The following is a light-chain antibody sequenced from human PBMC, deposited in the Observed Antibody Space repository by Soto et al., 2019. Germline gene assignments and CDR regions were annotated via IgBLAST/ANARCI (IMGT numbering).Light chain of an antibody. Sequence: QSVLTQPPSVSGAPGQRVTISCTGSSSNVGAGYDVHWYQQLPGTAPKLLIYGNYNRPSGVPDRFSGSKSGTSASLAITGLQAEDEVDYYCQSYDNSMSNYVFGTGTKLIVL. J-gene: IGLJ1*01. CDR3: QSYDNSMSNYV. V-gene: IGLV1-40*01. CDR1: SSNVGAGYD. CDR2: GNY.